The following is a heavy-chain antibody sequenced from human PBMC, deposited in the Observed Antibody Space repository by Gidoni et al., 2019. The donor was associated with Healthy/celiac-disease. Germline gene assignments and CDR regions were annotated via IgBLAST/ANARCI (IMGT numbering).Heavy chain of an antibody. J-gene: IGHJ6*02. Sequence: EVQLVESGGGLVKPGGSLRLSCAASGFTFSSYSMNWVRQAPGKGLEWVSSISSSSSYIYYADSVKGRFTISRDNAKNSLYLQMNSLRAEDTAVYYCARDPESYDFWSGPSYYYYYGMDVWGQGTTVTVSS. CDR2: ISSSSSYI. D-gene: IGHD3-3*01. V-gene: IGHV3-21*01. CDR1: GFTFSSYS. CDR3: ARDPESYDFWSGPSYYYYYGMDV.